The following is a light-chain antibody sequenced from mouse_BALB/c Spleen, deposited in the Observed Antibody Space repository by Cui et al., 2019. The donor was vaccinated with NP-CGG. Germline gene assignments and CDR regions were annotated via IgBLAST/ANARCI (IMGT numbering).Light chain of an antibody. CDR3: ALWYSNHWV. V-gene: IGLV1*01. Sequence: QAVVTHESALTTSPGETVTLTCRSSTGAVTTSNYANWVQEKPDHLFTGLIGVINNRVPGVPARFSGSLIGDKAALTITGAQTEDEAIYFCALWYSNHWVFGGGTKLTVL. J-gene: IGLJ1*01. CDR2: VIN. CDR1: TGAVTTSNY.